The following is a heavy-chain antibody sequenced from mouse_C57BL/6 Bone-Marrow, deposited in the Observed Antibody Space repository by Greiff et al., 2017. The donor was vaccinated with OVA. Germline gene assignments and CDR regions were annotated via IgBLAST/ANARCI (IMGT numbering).Heavy chain of an antibody. CDR1: GFTFSSYA. CDR2: ISSGGDYI. V-gene: IGHV5-9-1*02. Sequence: EVQVVESGEGLVKPGGSLKLSCAASGFTFSSYAMSWVRQTPEKRLEWVAYISSGGDYIYYADTVKGRFTISRDNARNTLYLQMSSLKSEDTAMYYCTRGGYYGSSMDYWGQGTSVTVSS. D-gene: IGHD1-1*01. J-gene: IGHJ4*01. CDR3: TRGGYYGSSMDY.